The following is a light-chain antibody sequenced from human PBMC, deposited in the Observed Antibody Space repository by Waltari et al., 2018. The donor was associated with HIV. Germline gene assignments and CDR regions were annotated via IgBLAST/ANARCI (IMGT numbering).Light chain of an antibody. Sequence: QSVLTLPPSVSGAPGQRVPISCTGSRSKVGAGFVVAWYQQLPGTAPKLLIYGNSNRPSGVPDRFSGSKSGTSASLAITGLQAEDEADYYCQSYDSSLSGYVVFGGGTKLTVL. V-gene: IGLV1-40*01. J-gene: IGLJ2*01. CDR1: RSKVGAGFV. CDR3: QSYDSSLSGYVV. CDR2: GNS.